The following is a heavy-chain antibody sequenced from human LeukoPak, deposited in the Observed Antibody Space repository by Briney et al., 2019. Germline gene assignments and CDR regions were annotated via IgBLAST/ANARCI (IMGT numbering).Heavy chain of an antibody. V-gene: IGHV4-59*08. CDR1: GGSINSYY. Sequence: PSETLSLTCTVSGGSINSYYWSWIRQPPGKGLEWIGYIYYSGSTNSNPSLKSRVTISVDTSRNHLSLKLSSVTAADTAVYYCARHGGVVRGEGSDAFDIWAEGQWSPSLQ. CDR2: IYYSGST. D-gene: IGHD3-10*01. J-gene: IGHJ3*02. CDR3: ARHGGVVRGEGSDAFDI.